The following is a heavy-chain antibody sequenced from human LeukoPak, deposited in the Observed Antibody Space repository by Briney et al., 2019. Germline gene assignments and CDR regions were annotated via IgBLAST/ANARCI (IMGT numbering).Heavy chain of an antibody. CDR2: IYYSGST. Sequence: SQTLSLTCTVSGGSISSGDYYWSWIRQPPGKGLEWIGYIYYSGSTYYNPSLKSRVTISVDMSKNQFSLKLNSVTAADTALYYCARRATLTLGYFDYWGQGTLVTVSS. J-gene: IGHJ4*02. CDR1: GGSISSGDYY. V-gene: IGHV4-30-4*08. D-gene: IGHD4-11*01. CDR3: ARRATLTLGYFDY.